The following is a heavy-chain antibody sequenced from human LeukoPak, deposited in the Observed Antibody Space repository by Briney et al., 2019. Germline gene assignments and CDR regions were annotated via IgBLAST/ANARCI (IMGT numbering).Heavy chain of an antibody. CDR3: ARDPATDLNAFDI. J-gene: IGHJ3*02. CDR2: ISGSGGST. Sequence: GGSLRLSCAASGFTFSSYAMSWVRQAPGKGLEWASAISGSGGSTYYADSVKGRFTISRDNSKNTLYLQMNSLRAEDTAVYYCARDPATDLNAFDIWGQGTMVTVSS. V-gene: IGHV3-23*01. D-gene: IGHD4-17*01. CDR1: GFTFSSYA.